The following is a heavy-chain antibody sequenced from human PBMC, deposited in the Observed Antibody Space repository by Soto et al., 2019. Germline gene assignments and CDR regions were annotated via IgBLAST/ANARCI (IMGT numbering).Heavy chain of an antibody. CDR2: IKRKTDGGTS. D-gene: IGHD6-13*01. Sequence: GGSLRLSCAASGFTFSNAWMSWVRQAPGKGLEWVGRIKRKTDGGTSDYAAPVKVRFTISRDDSKNTLYLQMNSLKTEYTAVYYCTTGQYSSSSYFSFDIWGQGTMVTVSS. J-gene: IGHJ3*02. CDR3: TTGQYSSSSYFSFDI. V-gene: IGHV3-15*01. CDR1: GFTFSNAW.